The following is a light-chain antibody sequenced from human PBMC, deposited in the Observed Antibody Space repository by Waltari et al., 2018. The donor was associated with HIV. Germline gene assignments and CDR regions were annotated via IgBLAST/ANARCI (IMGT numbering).Light chain of an antibody. CDR1: NNDVGSFTF. J-gene: IGLJ1*01. CDR2: EGT. V-gene: IGLV2-23*01. Sequence: QSALTQPASVSGSPGQSITISCAGSNNDVGSFTFVSWYQQHPGKVPKLMIYEGTKRPAGVSHRFSGSTSGNTASLTISGLQAEDEPDYYCCSYAGNRIYVFGHGTRVTVL. CDR3: CSYAGNRIYV.